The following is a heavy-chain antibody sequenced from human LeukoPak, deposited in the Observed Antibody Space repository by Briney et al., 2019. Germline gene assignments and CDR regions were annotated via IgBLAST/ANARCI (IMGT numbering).Heavy chain of an antibody. CDR1: GITFTNAW. V-gene: IGHV3-15*01. Sequence: PGGSLRLSCGASGITFTNAWMNWVRQAPGKGLEWVARIKSKVHGGTGDYAGPVKGRFIISRDDSINTLYLQMNSLETEDTGVYYCTTHYSHLSGDDYWGQGTLVTVSS. CDR2: IKSKVHGGTG. D-gene: IGHD3-22*01. J-gene: IGHJ4*02. CDR3: TTHYSHLSGDDY.